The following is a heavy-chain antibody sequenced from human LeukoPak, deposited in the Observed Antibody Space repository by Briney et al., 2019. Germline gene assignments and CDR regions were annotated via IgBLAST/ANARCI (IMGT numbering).Heavy chain of an antibody. CDR1: GGSISSGSYY. CDR2: IYTSGST. J-gene: IGHJ3*02. Sequence: SQTLSLTCTVSGGSISSGSYYWSWIRQPAGKGLEWIGRIYTSGSTNYNPSLKSRVTISVDTSKNQFSLELSSVTAADTAVYYCATMYYDSSGYAFDIWGQGTMVTVSS. CDR3: ATMYYDSSGYAFDI. V-gene: IGHV4-61*02. D-gene: IGHD3-22*01.